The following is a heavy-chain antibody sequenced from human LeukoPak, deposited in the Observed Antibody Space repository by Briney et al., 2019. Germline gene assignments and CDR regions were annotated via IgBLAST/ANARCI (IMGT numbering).Heavy chain of an antibody. V-gene: IGHV1-18*01. CDR1: GYTFTSYG. D-gene: IGHD4-17*01. J-gene: IGHJ5*02. Sequence: ASVKVSCKASGYTFTSYGISWVRQAPGQGLEWMGWSSAYNGNTNYAQKLQGRVTMNTDTSTSKAYMELRSLRSDDTAVYYCARDYGDYPNWFDPWGQGTLVTVSS. CDR2: SSAYNGNT. CDR3: ARDYGDYPNWFDP.